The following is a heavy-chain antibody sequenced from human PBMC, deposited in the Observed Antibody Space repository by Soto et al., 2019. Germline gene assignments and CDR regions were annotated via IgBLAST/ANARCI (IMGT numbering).Heavy chain of an antibody. D-gene: IGHD3-22*01. V-gene: IGHV6-1*01. CDR3: AREITMIVVVTTPDAFDI. J-gene: IGHJ3*02. Sequence: PSQTLSLTCAISGDSVSSNSAAWNWIRQSPSRGLEWLGRTYYRSKWYNDYAVSVKSRITINPDPSKNQFSLQLNSVTPEDTAVYYCAREITMIVVVTTPDAFDIWGQGTMVTVSS. CDR2: TYYRSKWYN. CDR1: GDSVSSNSAA.